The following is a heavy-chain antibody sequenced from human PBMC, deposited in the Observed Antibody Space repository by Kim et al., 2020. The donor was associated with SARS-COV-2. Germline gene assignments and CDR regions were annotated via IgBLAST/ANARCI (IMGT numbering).Heavy chain of an antibody. Sequence: SETLSLTCTVSGGSISSYYWSWIRQPPGKGLEWIGYIYYSGSTNYNPSLKSRVTISVDTSKNQFSLKLSSVTAADTAVYYCAREGSSSNWYFDLWGRGTLVTVSS. CDR1: GGSISSYY. V-gene: IGHV4-59*01. J-gene: IGHJ2*01. D-gene: IGHD6-6*01. CDR3: AREGSSSNWYFDL. CDR2: IYYSGST.